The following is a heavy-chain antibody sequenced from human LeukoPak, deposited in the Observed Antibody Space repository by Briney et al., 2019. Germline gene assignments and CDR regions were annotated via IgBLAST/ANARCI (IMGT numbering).Heavy chain of an antibody. J-gene: IGHJ5*02. CDR2: IIPIFGTT. CDR3: AREGLAAGGTPFFHT. CDR1: GGTFSSYA. D-gene: IGHD6-13*01. V-gene: IGHV1-69*06. Sequence: ASVKVSCKASGGTFSSYAISWVRQAPGQGLEWMGGIIPIFGTTNYAQKFQDRVTITADKSTSTAYMELNSLRSEDTAVYHCAREGLAAGGTPFFHTWGQGTLVTVSS.